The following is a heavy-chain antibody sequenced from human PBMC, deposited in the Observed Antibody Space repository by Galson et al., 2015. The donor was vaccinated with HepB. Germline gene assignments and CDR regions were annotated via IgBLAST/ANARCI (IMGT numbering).Heavy chain of an antibody. J-gene: IGHJ6*02. CDR2: ISAYNGNT. D-gene: IGHD6-6*01. V-gene: IGHV1-18*04. Sequence: SVKVSCKASGYTFTSYGISWVRQAPGQGLEWMGWISAYNGNTNYAQKLQGRVTMTTDTSTSTAYMELRSLRSDDTAVYYCARDRELVLIPLPYYYYGMDVWGQGTTVTVSS. CDR1: GYTFTSYG. CDR3: ARDRELVLIPLPYYYYGMDV.